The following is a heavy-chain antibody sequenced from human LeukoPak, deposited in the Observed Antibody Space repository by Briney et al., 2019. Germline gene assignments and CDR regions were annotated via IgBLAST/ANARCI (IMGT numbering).Heavy chain of an antibody. CDR3: ARLDCSSTSCYLGAYNWFDP. CDR1: GGSISSSSYY. V-gene: IGHV4-39*07. CDR2: IYYSGST. D-gene: IGHD2-2*01. Sequence: PSETLSLTCTVSGGSISSSSYYWGWIRQPPGKGLEWIGSIYYSGSTYYNPSLKSRVTISVDTSKNQFSLKLSSVTAADTAVYYCARLDCSSTSCYLGAYNWFDPWGQGTLVTVSS. J-gene: IGHJ5*02.